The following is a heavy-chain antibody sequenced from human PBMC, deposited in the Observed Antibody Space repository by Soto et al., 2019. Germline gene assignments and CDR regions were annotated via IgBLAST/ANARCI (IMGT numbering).Heavy chain of an antibody. V-gene: IGHV3-23*01. D-gene: IGHD3-3*01. J-gene: IGHJ4*02. Sequence: EVQLLESGRGLVQPGGCLRLSCAASGFTFSSYAMSWVRQAPGKGLEWVSAISGSGGSTYYAASVKGRFTISRDNSKNTLYLQMNSLRAEDTAVYYCAKDPGYDPGSDYWGQGTLVTVSS. CDR2: ISGSGGST. CDR1: GFTFSSYA. CDR3: AKDPGYDPGSDY.